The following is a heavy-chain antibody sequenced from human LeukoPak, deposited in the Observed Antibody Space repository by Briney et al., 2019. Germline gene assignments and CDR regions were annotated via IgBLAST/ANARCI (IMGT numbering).Heavy chain of an antibody. V-gene: IGHV3-7*03. CDR3: AKVSYGDYVSAFDI. D-gene: IGHD4-17*01. CDR2: IKQDGSAK. CDR1: GFTFSNYW. Sequence: GGSLRLSXTASGFTFSNYWMSWVRQAPGKGLEWVANIKQDGSAKDYVNSVKGRFSISRDNAKKSLYLQMNRLRAEDTAVYYCAKVSYGDYVSAFDIWGQGTMVTVSS. J-gene: IGHJ3*02.